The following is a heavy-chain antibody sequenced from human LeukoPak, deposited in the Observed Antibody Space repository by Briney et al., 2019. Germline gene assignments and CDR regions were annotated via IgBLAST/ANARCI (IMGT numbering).Heavy chain of an antibody. D-gene: IGHD3-22*01. CDR2: INPSGGST. Sequence: ASVKVSCKASGYTFTSYYMHWVRQAPGQGLEWMGIINPSGGSTSYAQKFQGRVTMARDTSTSTVYMELSSLRSEDTAVYYCARDSETQLYYYDSSGYCDYWGQGTLVTVSP. V-gene: IGHV1-46*01. CDR1: GYTFTSYY. CDR3: ARDSETQLYYYDSSGYCDY. J-gene: IGHJ4*02.